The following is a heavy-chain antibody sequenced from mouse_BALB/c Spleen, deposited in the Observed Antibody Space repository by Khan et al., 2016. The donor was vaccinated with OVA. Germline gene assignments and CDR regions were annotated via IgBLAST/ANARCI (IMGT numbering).Heavy chain of an antibody. D-gene: IGHD1-1*02. V-gene: IGHV9-3-1*01. CDR3: ASGGYWYFDV. J-gene: IGHJ1*01. CDR1: GYNFTNYG. Sequence: QIQLVQSGPELKKPGETVKISCKASGYNFTNYGMNWVKQAPGKGLKWMGWINTYTGEPTYADDFKGRFAFSLETSASTAYLQINNLKNEDTATYFCASGGYWYFDVWGAGTTVTVSS. CDR2: INTYTGEP.